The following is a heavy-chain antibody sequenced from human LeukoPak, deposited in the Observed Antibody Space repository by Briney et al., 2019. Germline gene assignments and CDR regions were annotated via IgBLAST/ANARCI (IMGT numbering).Heavy chain of an antibody. CDR3: ARDGLYYYGSGSYQNY. Sequence: GGSLRLSCAASGFTFSSYSMNWVRQAPGKGLEWVANIKQDGSEKYYVDSVKGRFTISRDNAKNSLYLQMNSLRAEDTAVYYCARDGLYYYGSGSYQNYWGQGTLVTVSS. CDR1: GFTFSSYS. J-gene: IGHJ4*02. V-gene: IGHV3-7*01. D-gene: IGHD3-10*01. CDR2: IKQDGSEK.